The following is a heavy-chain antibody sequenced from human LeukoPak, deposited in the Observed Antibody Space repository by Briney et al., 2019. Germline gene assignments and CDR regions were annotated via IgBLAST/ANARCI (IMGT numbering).Heavy chain of an antibody. J-gene: IGHJ6*02. Sequence: GASVKVSCKASGYTFTGYYMHWVRQAPGQGLEWMGWINPNSGGTNYAQKFQGRVTMTRDTSISTAYMELSRLRSDDMAVYYCARDHVVPAATYYYYGMDVWGQGTTVTVSS. D-gene: IGHD2-2*01. CDR2: INPNSGGT. V-gene: IGHV1-2*02. CDR3: ARDHVVPAATYYYYGMDV. CDR1: GYTFTGYY.